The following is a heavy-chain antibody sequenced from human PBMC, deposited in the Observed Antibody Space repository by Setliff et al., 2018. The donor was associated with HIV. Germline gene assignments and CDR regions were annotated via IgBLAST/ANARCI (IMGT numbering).Heavy chain of an antibody. CDR2: INTYTGNP. Sequence: ASVKVSCKASGYTFSSYGISWVRQAPGQGLEWMGWINTYTGNPTYAQGFTGRLVFSFDTSVSTAYLQISGLKAEDTAVYYCATRGKQLYFYGMDVWGQGTTVTVSS. D-gene: IGHD1-1*01. V-gene: IGHV7-4-1*02. J-gene: IGHJ6*02. CDR1: GYTFSSYG. CDR3: ATRGKQLYFYGMDV.